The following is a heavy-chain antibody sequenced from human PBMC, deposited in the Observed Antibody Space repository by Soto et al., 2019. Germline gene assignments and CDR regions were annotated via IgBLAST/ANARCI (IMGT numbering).Heavy chain of an antibody. CDR1: GFTFSSYA. J-gene: IGHJ6*02. V-gene: IGHV3-64D*06. CDR3: VRAGGAQVYLYYGMDV. CDR2: INSKGDNT. Sequence: PXGSLRLSGAASGFTFSSYAMHWVRQVPGKGLESVSAINSKGDNTYYADSVKGRFSISRDNSKNTLYYQMSSLRPEDTGVYYCVRAGGAQVYLYYGMDVWGQGTKVTVYS. D-gene: IGHD3-10*01.